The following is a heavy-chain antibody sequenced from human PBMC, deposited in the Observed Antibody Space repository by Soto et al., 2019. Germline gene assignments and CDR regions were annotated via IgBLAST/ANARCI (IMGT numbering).Heavy chain of an antibody. J-gene: IGHJ4*02. CDR2: ISTSGGRP. V-gene: IGHV3-23*01. CDR1: GITFSNYA. D-gene: IGHD3-16*02. Sequence: EVRLLQSGGGLVQPGGSLRLSCTASGITFSNYAMTWVRQAPRKGLEWVSSISTSGGRPYYADSVKGRFTISRDNSKNTLYLQMNSLRVEDTAVYYCAKDPDRYDYVWGTYRYIDHWGQGNLVTVSS. CDR3: AKDPDRYDYVWGTYRYIDH.